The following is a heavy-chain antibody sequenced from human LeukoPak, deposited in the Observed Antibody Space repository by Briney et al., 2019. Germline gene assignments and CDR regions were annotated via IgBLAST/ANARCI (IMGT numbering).Heavy chain of an antibody. D-gene: IGHD3-10*01. CDR1: GFTFSRYW. CDR3: AKEGAYPIITYDS. J-gene: IGHJ5*01. Sequence: GGSLRLSCAASGFTFSRYWIIWVRQATGKGLEGVANIKRDGNEKNYVDSVKGRFSISRDNAKNSLYLQMDSLRAEDTAVYYCAKEGAYPIITYDSWGQGALVTVSS. CDR2: IKRDGNEK. V-gene: IGHV3-7*01.